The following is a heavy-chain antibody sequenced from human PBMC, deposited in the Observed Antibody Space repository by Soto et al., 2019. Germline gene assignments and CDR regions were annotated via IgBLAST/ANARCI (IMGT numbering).Heavy chain of an antibody. CDR1: GFTFISYA. J-gene: IGHJ4*02. CDR2: MSYDGSNK. CDR3: ERDGGAY. D-gene: IGHD3-16*01. V-gene: IGHV3-30-3*01. Sequence: QVQLVESGGGVVQPGRSLRLSCAASGFTFISYAMHWVRRAPGKGLEWMAVMSYDGSNKYYADSVKGRFTISRDNSKNTMYLQMNMQKPEDTALYYCERDGGAYWGQGTLVIVSS.